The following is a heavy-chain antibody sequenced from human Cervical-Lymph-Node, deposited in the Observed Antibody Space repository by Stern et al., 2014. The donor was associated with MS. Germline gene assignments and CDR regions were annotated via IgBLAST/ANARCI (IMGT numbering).Heavy chain of an antibody. Sequence: QLQLQESGPGLVKPSESLSLTCTVSGGSISSYYWSWIRQPPGKGLEWIGHIYYSGSHNYNPYLKRRVTLSVDTYKKPFSQKLRPVTAADTAVYYCARGYGGNPIDYWGQGTLVTVSS. CDR3: ARGYGGNPIDY. V-gene: IGHV4-59*01. D-gene: IGHD4-23*01. CDR1: GGSISSYY. CDR2: IYYSGSH. J-gene: IGHJ4*02.